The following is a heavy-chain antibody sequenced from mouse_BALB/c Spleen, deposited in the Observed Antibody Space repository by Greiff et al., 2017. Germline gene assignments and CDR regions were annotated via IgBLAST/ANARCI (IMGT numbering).Heavy chain of an antibody. V-gene: IGHV5-6-5*01. CDR1: GFTFSSYA. CDR2: ISSGGST. Sequence: EVHLVESGGGLVKPGGSLKLSCAASGFTFSSYAMSWVRQTPEKRLEWVASISSGGSTYYPDSVKGRFTISRDNARNILYLQMSSLRSEDTAMYYCAREVTTATAMDYWGQGTSVTVSS. D-gene: IGHD1-2*01. CDR3: AREVTTATAMDY. J-gene: IGHJ4*01.